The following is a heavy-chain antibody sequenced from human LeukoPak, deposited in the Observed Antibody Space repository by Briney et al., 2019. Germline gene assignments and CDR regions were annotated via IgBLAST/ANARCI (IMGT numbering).Heavy chain of an antibody. V-gene: IGHV1-2*02. Sequence: GASVKVSCKASGYTFTDYYVHWVRQAPGQGLEWMGWINPNSGATDYAQRFQDRVTMTRDTSISTAYMEFSSLGSDDTAVYYCARKMEYSYIDYWGQGSLVTVSS. CDR2: INPNSGAT. J-gene: IGHJ4*02. CDR1: GYTFTDYY. CDR3: ARKMEYSYIDY. D-gene: IGHD5-18*01.